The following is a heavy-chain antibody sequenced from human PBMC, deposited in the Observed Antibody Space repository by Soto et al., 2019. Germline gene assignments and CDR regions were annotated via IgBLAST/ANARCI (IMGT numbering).Heavy chain of an antibody. D-gene: IGHD3-3*01. V-gene: IGHV4-59*08. CDR3: ARHVKYYDFWCGYDRSLTPCPWFDP. CDR1: GGSISSYY. CDR2: IYYSGST. J-gene: IGHJ5*02. Sequence: PSETLSLTCTVSGGSISSYYWSWIRQPPGKGLEWIGYIYYSGSTNYTPSLKSRVTISVDTSKNQFSLKLSSVTAADTAVYYCARHVKYYDFWCGYDRSLTPCPWFDPWGQGTLVTVSS.